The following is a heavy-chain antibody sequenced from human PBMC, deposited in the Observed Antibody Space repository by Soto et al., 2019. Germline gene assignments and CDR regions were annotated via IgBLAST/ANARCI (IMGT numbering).Heavy chain of an antibody. V-gene: IGHV4-31*03. Sequence: QVQLQESGPGLVKPSQTLSLTCTVSGGSISSGGYYWSWIRQHPGKGLEWIGYIYYSGSTYYNPSLKSRVTISVDTSKNQFSLKLSSVTAADTAVYYCARDILTTDCTNGVCYNRWFDPWGQGTLVTVSS. CDR3: ARDILTTDCTNGVCYNRWFDP. D-gene: IGHD2-8*01. CDR1: GGSISSGGYY. CDR2: IYYSGST. J-gene: IGHJ5*02.